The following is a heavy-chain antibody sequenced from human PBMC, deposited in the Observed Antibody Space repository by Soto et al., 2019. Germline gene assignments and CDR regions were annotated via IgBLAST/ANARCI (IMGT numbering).Heavy chain of an antibody. Sequence: GGSLRLSCAASGFTFSSYSMNWVRQAPGKGLEWVSSISSSSSYIYYADSVKGRFTISRDNAKNSLYLQMNSLRAEDTAVYYCARDDDGDYCFDYWGQGTLVTVSS. CDR3: ARDDDGDYCFDY. D-gene: IGHD4-17*01. CDR2: ISSSSSYI. V-gene: IGHV3-21*01. CDR1: GFTFSSYS. J-gene: IGHJ4*02.